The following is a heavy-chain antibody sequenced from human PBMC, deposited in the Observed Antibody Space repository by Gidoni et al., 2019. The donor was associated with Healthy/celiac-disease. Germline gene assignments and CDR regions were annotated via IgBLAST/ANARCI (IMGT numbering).Heavy chain of an antibody. J-gene: IGHJ4*02. Sequence: QVQLVQSGAEVKQPGASVKVSCKASGYNFNSYYMHWVRQAPGKGLEWMGIINPSGCSTSYAQKFQDRVTMTRDTSTSTVYMELSRLRSEDTAVYYCARDIGTSGYYFDYWGQGTLVTVSS. CDR1: GYNFNSYY. V-gene: IGHV1-46*02. D-gene: IGHD3-22*01. CDR2: INPSGCST. CDR3: ARDIGTSGYYFDY.